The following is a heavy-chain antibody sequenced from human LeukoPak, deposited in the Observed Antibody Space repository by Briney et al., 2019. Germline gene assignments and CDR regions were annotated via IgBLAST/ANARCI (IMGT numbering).Heavy chain of an antibody. CDR1: GGSISSCSYY. Sequence: SETLSLTCTVSGGSISSCSYYWGWIPQPPGKGLEWIGSIYYTGNSYCSPSLKRRVPISVDASKHQFSLNLRSVTAADTAVYYCARILGSNGYGSGYFDYWGQGVLVTVSS. CDR2: IYYTGNS. V-gene: IGHV4-39*01. J-gene: IGHJ4*02. D-gene: IGHD3-10*01. CDR3: ARILGSNGYGSGYFDY.